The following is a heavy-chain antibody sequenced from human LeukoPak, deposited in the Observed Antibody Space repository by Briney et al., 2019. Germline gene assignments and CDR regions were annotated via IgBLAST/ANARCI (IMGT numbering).Heavy chain of an antibody. J-gene: IGHJ5*02. CDR1: GGSISSYY. V-gene: IGHV4-4*08. CDR2: IYPSGTT. CDR3: ARVYSSSWYFNWFDP. Sequence: SETLSLTCTVSGGSISSYYWGWIRQPPGKGLEWIGNIYPSGTTYYNPSLKTRVTISVDTSKNQFSLKLSSVTAADTAVYFCARVYSSSWYFNWFDPWGQGTLVTVSS. D-gene: IGHD6-13*01.